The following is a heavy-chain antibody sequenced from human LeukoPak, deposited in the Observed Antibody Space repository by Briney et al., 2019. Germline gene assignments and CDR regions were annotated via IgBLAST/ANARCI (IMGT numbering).Heavy chain of an antibody. V-gene: IGHV4-39*07. Sequence: SETLSLTCTVSGVSISSDDYFWGWIRQSPGKGLEWIASVSYSGTVYYNPSLKSRVTISVDTSKNQFSLKLSSVTAADTAVYYCAKSVAGTSGWFDPWGQGTLVTVSS. J-gene: IGHJ5*02. CDR3: AKSVAGTSGWFDP. CDR1: GVSISSDDYF. D-gene: IGHD6-19*01. CDR2: VSYSGTV.